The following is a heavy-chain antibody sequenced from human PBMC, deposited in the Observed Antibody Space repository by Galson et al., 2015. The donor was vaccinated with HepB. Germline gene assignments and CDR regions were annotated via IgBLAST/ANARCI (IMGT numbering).Heavy chain of an antibody. CDR2: IKQDGSEK. J-gene: IGHJ4*02. CDR1: GFTYNNYW. Sequence: SLRLSCAVSGFTYNNYWMSWVRQAPGRGVEWVANIKQDGSEKYYVDSVEGRFTVSRDNAKKTLYLDMNALSVEDTAVYYCARGWDTDVTSNFDYWGQGALVTVSS. CDR3: ARGWDTDVTSNFDY. D-gene: IGHD5-18*01. V-gene: IGHV3-7*03.